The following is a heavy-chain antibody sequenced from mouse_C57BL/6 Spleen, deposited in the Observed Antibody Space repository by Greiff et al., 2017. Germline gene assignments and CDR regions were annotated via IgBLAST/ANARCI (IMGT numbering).Heavy chain of an antibody. J-gene: IGHJ2*01. V-gene: IGHV3-6*01. CDR3: ARGNYYDYDDY. D-gene: IGHD2-4*01. Sequence: ESGPGLVKPSQSLSLTCSVTGYSITSGYYWNWIRQFPGNKLEWMGYISYDGSNNYNPSLKNRISITRDTSKNQFFLKLNSVTTEDTATYYFARGNYYDYDDYWGQGTTLTVSS. CDR1: GYSITSGYY. CDR2: ISYDGSN.